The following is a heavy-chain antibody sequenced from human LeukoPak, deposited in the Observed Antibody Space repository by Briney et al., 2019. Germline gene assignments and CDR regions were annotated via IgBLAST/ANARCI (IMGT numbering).Heavy chain of an antibody. Sequence: ASVKVSCKASGYTFTSYGISWVRQAPGQGLEWMGRINPNSGGTNYAQKFQGRVTMTRDTSISTAYMELSRLRSDDTAVYYCARVGVYCGGDCYSRDGFDYWGQGTLVTVSS. CDR2: INPNSGGT. CDR3: ARVGVYCGGDCYSRDGFDY. D-gene: IGHD2-21*02. CDR1: GYTFTSYG. J-gene: IGHJ4*02. V-gene: IGHV1-2*06.